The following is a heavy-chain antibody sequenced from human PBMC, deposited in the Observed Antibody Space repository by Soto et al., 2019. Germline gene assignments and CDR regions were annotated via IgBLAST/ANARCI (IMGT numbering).Heavy chain of an antibody. CDR2: IYYSGTT. V-gene: IGHV4-59*01. D-gene: IGHD3-10*01. CDR1: GGSISSYY. Sequence: QVQLQESGPGLVKPSETLSLTCTVSGGSISSYYWSWIRQPPGKGLEWIGYIYYSGTTNYNPSLKSRVTISVDTSKNQFSLKLSSVTAADTAVYYCARVNYYGSESSFDYWGQGTLVTVSS. CDR3: ARVNYYGSESSFDY. J-gene: IGHJ4*02.